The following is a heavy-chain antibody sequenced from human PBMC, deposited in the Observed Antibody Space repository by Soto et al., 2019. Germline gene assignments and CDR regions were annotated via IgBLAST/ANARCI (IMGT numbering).Heavy chain of an antibody. J-gene: IGHJ4*02. CDR2: INHSGST. V-gene: IGHV4-34*01. CDR1: GGSFSGYY. Sequence: SETLSLTCAVYGGSFSGYYWSWIRQPPGKGLEWIGEINHSGSTNYNPSLKSRVTISVDTSKNQFSLKLSSVTAADTAVYYCARGRRSSYYYGSGSPEFDYWGQGTLVTVSS. CDR3: ARGRRSSYYYGSGSPEFDY. D-gene: IGHD3-10*01.